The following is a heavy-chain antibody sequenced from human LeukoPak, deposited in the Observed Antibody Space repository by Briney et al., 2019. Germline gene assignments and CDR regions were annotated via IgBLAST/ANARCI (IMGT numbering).Heavy chain of an antibody. V-gene: IGHV1-24*01. CDR2: FDPEDGET. J-gene: IGHJ5*02. CDR1: GYTLTELS. Sequence: ASVKVSCKVSGYTLTELSMHWVRQAPGKGLEWMGGFDPEDGETIYAQKFQGRVTMTRDTSISTAYMELSRLRSDDTAVYYCARWSDIVVVPAAINWFDPWGQGTLVTVSS. D-gene: IGHD2-2*02. CDR3: ARWSDIVVVPAAINWFDP.